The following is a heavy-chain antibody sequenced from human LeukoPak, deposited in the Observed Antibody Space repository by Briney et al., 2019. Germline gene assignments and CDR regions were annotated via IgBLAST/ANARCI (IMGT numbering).Heavy chain of an antibody. D-gene: IGHD2-15*01. V-gene: IGHV3-64*01. J-gene: IGHJ4*02. CDR2: ISSNGGST. CDR3: ARVTRGYCSGGSCYFDY. Sequence: GGSLRLSCAASGFTFSSYAMHWVRQAPGKGLEYVSAISSNGGSTYYANSVKGRLTISRDNSKNTLYLQMGSLRAEDMAVYYCARVTRGYCSGGSCYFDYWGQGTLVTVSS. CDR1: GFTFSSYA.